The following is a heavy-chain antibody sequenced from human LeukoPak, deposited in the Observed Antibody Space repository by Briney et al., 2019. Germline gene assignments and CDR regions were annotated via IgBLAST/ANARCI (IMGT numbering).Heavy chain of an antibody. D-gene: IGHD7-27*01. V-gene: IGHV3-23*01. CDR2: ISGSGGST. CDR3: AKARFARALGIDY. CDR1: GFTFSSYA. J-gene: IGHJ4*02. Sequence: PGGSLRLSRAASGFTFSSYAMSWVRQAPGKGLEWVSDISGSGGSTYYADSVKGRFSISRDNSKNTLYLQMNSPRAEDTAVYYCAKARFARALGIDYWGQGTLVTVSS.